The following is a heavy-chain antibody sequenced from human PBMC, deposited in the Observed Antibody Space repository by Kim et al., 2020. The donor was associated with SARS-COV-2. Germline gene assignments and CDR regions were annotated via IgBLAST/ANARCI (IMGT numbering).Heavy chain of an antibody. CDR3: ARGRPPGYSGYDSRFDY. V-gene: IGHV1-18*04. Sequence: ASVKVSCKASGYTFTSYGISWVRQAPGQGLEWMGWISAYNGNTNYAQKLQGRVTMTTDTSTSTAYMELRSLRSDDTAVYYCARGRPPGYSGYDSRFDYWGQGTLVTVSS. CDR2: ISAYNGNT. J-gene: IGHJ4*02. D-gene: IGHD5-12*01. CDR1: GYTFTSYG.